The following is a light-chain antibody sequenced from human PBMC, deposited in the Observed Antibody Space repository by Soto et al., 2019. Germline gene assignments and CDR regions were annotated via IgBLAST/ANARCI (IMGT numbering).Light chain of an antibody. CDR3: QQYGRAFT. Sequence: EIVLTQSPGTLSLSPGERATLSCRASQSVSSNYLAWYQQKPGQAPRLLIYGASRRATGIPDRFRGSGSGTDFTLTISRLEPEDFAVYYCQQYGRAFTFGGGTKVEIK. CDR1: QSVSSNY. CDR2: GAS. V-gene: IGKV3-20*01. J-gene: IGKJ4*01.